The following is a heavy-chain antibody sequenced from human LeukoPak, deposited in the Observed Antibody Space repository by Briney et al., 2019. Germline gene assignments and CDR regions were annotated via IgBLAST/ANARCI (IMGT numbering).Heavy chain of an antibody. J-gene: IGHJ5*02. V-gene: IGHV1-46*01. CDR3: ARESPGGLGFDP. CDR1: GYTFTGYY. D-gene: IGHD3-16*01. Sequence: ASVKVSCKASGYTFTGYYMHWVRQAPGQGLEWMGIINPSGGSTSHAQKFQARVTMTRDTSTSTVHMELSSLRSEDTAVYYCARESPGGLGFDPWGQGTLVTVSS. CDR2: INPSGGST.